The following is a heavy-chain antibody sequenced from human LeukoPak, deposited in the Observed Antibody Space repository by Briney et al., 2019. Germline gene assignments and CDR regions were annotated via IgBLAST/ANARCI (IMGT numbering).Heavy chain of an antibody. CDR3: AGHQDDFWSGYYPTNWFDP. CDR2: IRAYNGNT. J-gene: IGHJ5*02. CDR1: GYTFTSYG. V-gene: IGHV1-18*01. D-gene: IGHD3-3*01. Sequence: GASVKVSCKASGYTFTSYGISWVRQAPGQGLEWMGWIRAYNGNTNYAQKLQGRVTMTTDTSTSTAYMELRSLRSDDTAVYYCAGHQDDFWSGYYPTNWFDPWGQGTLVTVSS.